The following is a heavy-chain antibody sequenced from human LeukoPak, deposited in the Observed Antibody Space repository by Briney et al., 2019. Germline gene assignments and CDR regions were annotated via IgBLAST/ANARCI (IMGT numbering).Heavy chain of an antibody. CDR2: INPNSGGT. V-gene: IGHV1-2*02. Sequence: ASVKVSCKASGYTFSSYYIYWVRQAPGQGLEWMGWINPNSGGTNYAQKFQGRVTMTRDTSISTAYMELSRLRSDDTAVYYCARGSSSWYGGGDYWGQGTLVTVSS. J-gene: IGHJ4*02. CDR3: ARGSSSWYGGGDY. D-gene: IGHD6-13*01. CDR1: GYTFSSYY.